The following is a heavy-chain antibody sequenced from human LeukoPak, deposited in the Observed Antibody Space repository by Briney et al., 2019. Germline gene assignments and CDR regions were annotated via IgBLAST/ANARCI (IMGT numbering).Heavy chain of an antibody. D-gene: IGHD1-26*01. J-gene: IGHJ6*03. Sequence: ASVKVSCKASGYTFTGYYIHWVRQAPGQGLEWMGWINPNSGGTNYAQKFQGRVTMTRDTSISTAYMELSRLRSDDTAVYYCARDGGSYGVIDYYYYMDVWGKGTTVTVSS. CDR3: ARDGGSYGVIDYYYYMDV. V-gene: IGHV1-2*02. CDR1: GYTFTGYY. CDR2: INPNSGGT.